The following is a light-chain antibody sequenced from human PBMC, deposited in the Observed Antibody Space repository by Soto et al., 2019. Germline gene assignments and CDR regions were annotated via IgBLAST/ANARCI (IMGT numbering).Light chain of an antibody. CDR1: QSISSW. Sequence: DIQMTQFPSTPSASVGDRVTITCRASQSISSWLAWYQQKPGKAPKLLIYKASSLESGVPSRFSGSGSGTEFTLTISSLQPDDFATYYCHQYSTYSRTFGQGTKVEI. CDR3: HQYSTYSRT. J-gene: IGKJ1*01. CDR2: KAS. V-gene: IGKV1-5*03.